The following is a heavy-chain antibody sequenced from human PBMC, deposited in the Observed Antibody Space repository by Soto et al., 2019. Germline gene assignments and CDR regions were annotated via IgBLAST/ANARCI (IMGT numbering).Heavy chain of an antibody. V-gene: IGHV1-46*01. CDR1: GYTFTHYH. Sequence: ASVKVSCKASGYTFTHYHVYWVRQAPGRGLEWLGMINPSGGSTTYAQNLQGRVTISADRSTSTVFLQWASLKASDTAVYFCARKDKSGYFNWFDPWGQGTLVTVYS. J-gene: IGHJ5*02. CDR3: ARKDKSGYFNWFDP. D-gene: IGHD3-22*01. CDR2: INPSGGST.